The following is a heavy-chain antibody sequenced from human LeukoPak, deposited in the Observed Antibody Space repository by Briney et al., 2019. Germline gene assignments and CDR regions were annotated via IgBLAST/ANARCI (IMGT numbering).Heavy chain of an antibody. D-gene: IGHD4-11*01. V-gene: IGHV3-9*01. J-gene: IGHJ5*02. CDR1: GFTFDDYA. Sequence: PGGSLRLSCAASGFTFDDYAMHWVRQAPGKGLEWVSGISWNSGSIGYADSVKGRFTISRDNAKNSLYLQMNSLRAEDTAVYYCARDLGTTVTPNWFDPWGQGTLVTVSS. CDR3: ARDLGTTVTPNWFDP. CDR2: ISWNSGSI.